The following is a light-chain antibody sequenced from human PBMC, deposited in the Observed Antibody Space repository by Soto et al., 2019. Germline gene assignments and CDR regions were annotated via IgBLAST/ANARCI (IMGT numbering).Light chain of an antibody. V-gene: IGKV1-39*01. CDR3: QQSYSTPPT. CDR1: QGISSY. J-gene: IGKJ1*01. CDR2: DAS. Sequence: DIQLTQSPSFLSASVGDRVTITCRASQGISSYLAWYQQKPGKAPRLLIHDASSLQSGVPSRFSGSGSGTDFTLTISSLQPEDFATYYCQQSYSTPPTFGQGIKVDIK.